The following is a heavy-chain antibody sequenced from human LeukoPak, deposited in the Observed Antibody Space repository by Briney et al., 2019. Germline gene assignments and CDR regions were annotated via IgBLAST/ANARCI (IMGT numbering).Heavy chain of an antibody. CDR3: ANNRLLGMNWFDP. CDR1: GGTFSSYA. D-gene: IGHD3-16*01. CDR2: IIPIFGTA. J-gene: IGHJ5*02. V-gene: IGHV1-69*05. Sequence: ASVKVSCKASGGTFSSYAISWVRQAPGQGLEWMGGIIPIFGTANYAQKFQGRVTITTDEFTSTAYMELSSLRSEDTAVYYCANNRLLGMNWFDPWGQGTLVTVSS.